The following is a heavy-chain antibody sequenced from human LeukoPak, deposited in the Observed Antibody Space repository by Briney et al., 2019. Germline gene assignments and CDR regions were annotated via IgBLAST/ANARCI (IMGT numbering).Heavy chain of an antibody. J-gene: IGHJ4*02. V-gene: IGHV3-9*01. CDR1: GFRFDDYP. Sequence: GGSLRLSCAASGFRFDDYPMHWVRQVPGKGLEWVSGISWNSGTIDYADSVKGRFTISRDTAKNSLYLQMTSLRAEDTALYYCAKDYGSGSYYHFEYWGQGTLVTVSS. CDR3: AKDYGSGSYYHFEY. CDR2: ISWNSGTI. D-gene: IGHD3-10*01.